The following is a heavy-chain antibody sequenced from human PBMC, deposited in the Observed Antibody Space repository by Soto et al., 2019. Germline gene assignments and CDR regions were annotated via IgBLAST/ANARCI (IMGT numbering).Heavy chain of an antibody. V-gene: IGHV3-30*18. Sequence: PEGSLRLSCAAYGFTFSSDVMHWVRQAPGKGLEWVAVISYDGTKKYYGDSGKGRFTISRDNSKNSLYLQMNSLRAEDTAVYYCAKETLSSGSNWFDPWGQGTLVTVSS. D-gene: IGHD6-19*01. CDR1: GFTFSSDV. J-gene: IGHJ5*02. CDR3: AKETLSSGSNWFDP. CDR2: ISYDGTKK.